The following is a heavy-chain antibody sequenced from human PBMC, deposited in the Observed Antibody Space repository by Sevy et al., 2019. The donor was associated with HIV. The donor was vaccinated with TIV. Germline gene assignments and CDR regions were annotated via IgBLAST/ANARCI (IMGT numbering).Heavy chain of an antibody. CDR3: ARDVAYYYDRSGYGY. CDR2: ISSSGSTI. V-gene: IGHV3-11*01. J-gene: IGHJ4*02. CDR1: GFTFSDYY. D-gene: IGHD3-22*01. Sequence: GGSLRLSCAASGFTFSDYYVSWIRQAPGKGLEWVSYISSSGSTIYYADSVKGRFTISRDNAKNSLYLQMNSLRAEDTAVYYCARDVAYYYDRSGYGYWGQGTLVTVSS.